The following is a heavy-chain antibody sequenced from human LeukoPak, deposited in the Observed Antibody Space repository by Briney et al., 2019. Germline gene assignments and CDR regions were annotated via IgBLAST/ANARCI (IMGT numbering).Heavy chain of an antibody. D-gene: IGHD3-22*01. J-gene: IGHJ3*02. CDR2: INPNSGGT. CDR1: GYTFTGYY. Sequence: APVKVSCKASGYTFTGYYMHWVRQAPGQGLEWMGWINPNSGGTNYAQKFQGRVTMTRDTSISTAYMELSRLRFDDTAVYYCAVIYYDSSAVITPHAFDIWGQGTMVTVSS. V-gene: IGHV1-2*02. CDR3: AVIYYDSSAVITPHAFDI.